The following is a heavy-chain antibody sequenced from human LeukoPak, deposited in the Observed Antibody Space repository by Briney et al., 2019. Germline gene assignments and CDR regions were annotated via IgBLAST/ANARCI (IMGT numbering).Heavy chain of an antibody. Sequence: SETLSLTCTVSGDSISSHYWNWIRQPPGKGLEWIGCVHYSGITYYNPSLKSRVAISVDTSKKQFTLILNSVTAADTAVYYCARDTYDYYFNPWGRGTLVTVSS. D-gene: IGHD5-12*01. J-gene: IGHJ5*02. CDR1: GDSISSHY. V-gene: IGHV4-59*11. CDR3: ARDTYDYYFNP. CDR2: VHYSGIT.